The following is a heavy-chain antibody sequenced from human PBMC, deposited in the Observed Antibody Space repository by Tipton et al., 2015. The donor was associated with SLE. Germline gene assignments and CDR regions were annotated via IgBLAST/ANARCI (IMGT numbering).Heavy chain of an antibody. Sequence: TLSLTCAVYGGSFSGHYWSWIRQPPGKGLEWIGYIYYSGSTNYNPSLKSRVTISVDTSKNQFSLKLSSVTAADTAVYYCATGYSGSYFDCWGQGPLVTVSS. V-gene: IGHV4-59*11. CDR2: IYYSGST. CDR3: ATGYSGSYFDC. CDR1: GGSFSGHY. J-gene: IGHJ4*02. D-gene: IGHD1-26*01.